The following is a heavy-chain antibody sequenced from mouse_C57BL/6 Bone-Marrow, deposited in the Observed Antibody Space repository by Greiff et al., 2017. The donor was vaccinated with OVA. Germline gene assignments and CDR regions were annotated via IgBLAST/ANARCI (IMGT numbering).Heavy chain of an antibody. CDR2: TFYSGIT. J-gene: IGHJ4*01. CDR1: GFSINSDCY. D-gene: IGHD1-1*01. CDR3: AASVRYGSSPYYYAMDY. Sequence: EVKLMESGPSLVRPSQTLSLTCTVTGFSINSDCYWIWIRQFPGNKLEYIGYTFYSGITYYNPSLESRTYITRDTSKNQFSLKLSSVTTEDTATYYCAASVRYGSSPYYYAMDYWGQGTSVTVSS. V-gene: IGHV3-3*01.